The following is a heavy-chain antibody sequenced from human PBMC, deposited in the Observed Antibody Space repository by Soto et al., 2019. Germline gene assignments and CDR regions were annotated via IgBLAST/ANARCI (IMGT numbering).Heavy chain of an antibody. Sequence: GASVKVSCKASGGTFSTYAINWVRQAPGQGLEWMGGIIPIFGRTTYAQKFQGRVTITADNPTTTAYMELNRLRSEDTAVFYCARSALPAAINNWFDPWGQGTLVTV. CDR2: IIPIFGRT. CDR3: ARSALPAAINNWFDP. D-gene: IGHD2-2*01. V-gene: IGHV1-69*06. J-gene: IGHJ5*02. CDR1: GGTFSTYA.